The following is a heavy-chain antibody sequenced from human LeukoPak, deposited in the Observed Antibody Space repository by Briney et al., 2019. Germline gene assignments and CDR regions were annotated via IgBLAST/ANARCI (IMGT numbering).Heavy chain of an antibody. CDR1: GFTFSSYA. CDR2: ISGGGPRT. D-gene: IGHD2-15*01. V-gene: IGHV3-23*01. J-gene: IGHJ3*02. CDR3: AKGTCTAKSCYGNAFDM. Sequence: GGSLRLSCAASGFTFSSYAMNWIRQAPGKGLEWVSTISGGGPRTYYADSVKGRFTIPRDNANNTVYLLMSSLRAEDTAVYYCAKGTCTAKSCYGNAFDMWGQGTKVTVSS.